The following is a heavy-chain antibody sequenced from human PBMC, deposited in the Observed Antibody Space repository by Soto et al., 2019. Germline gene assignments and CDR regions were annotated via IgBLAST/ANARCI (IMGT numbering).Heavy chain of an antibody. J-gene: IGHJ4*02. V-gene: IGHV4-61*01. Sequence: SETLSLTCTVSGGSVGRNTYYWGWIRQPPGKGLEWIGHIYYFGSTNYNPSLKSRVTMSVDTSKNQFSLKLTSVTAADTAIYYCARDLYSSGWRGLDYWGPGTLVTVSS. CDR2: IYYFGST. CDR3: ARDLYSSGWRGLDY. CDR1: GGSVGRNTYY. D-gene: IGHD6-19*01.